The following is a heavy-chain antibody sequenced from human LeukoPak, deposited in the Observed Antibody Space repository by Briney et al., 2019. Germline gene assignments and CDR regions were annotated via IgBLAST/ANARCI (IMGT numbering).Heavy chain of an antibody. Sequence: SETLSLTCTVSGYSISSGYYWGWIRQPPGKGLEWIGNIYYSGSTYYNPSLESRVTISVDTSKNQFSLKLSSVTAADTAVYYCATSGWYLLPGVYWGQGTLVTVSS. CDR2: IYYSGST. CDR3: ATSGWYLLPGVY. J-gene: IGHJ4*02. CDR1: GYSISSGYY. V-gene: IGHV4-38-2*02. D-gene: IGHD6-19*01.